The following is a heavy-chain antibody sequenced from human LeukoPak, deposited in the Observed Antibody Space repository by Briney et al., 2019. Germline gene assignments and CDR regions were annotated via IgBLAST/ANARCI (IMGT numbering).Heavy chain of an antibody. V-gene: IGHV3-23*01. CDR3: AKRRITPYY. J-gene: IGHJ4*02. D-gene: IGHD3-10*01. CDR1: GFTFSSYA. CDR2: ISGSGGST. Sequence: GGSLRLSCAASGFTFSSYAMSWVRQAPGEGLEWVSGISGSGGSTYYADSVKGRFTISRENSKNTLYLQMNSLRAEDAAVYYCAKRRITPYYWGQGTLVTVSS.